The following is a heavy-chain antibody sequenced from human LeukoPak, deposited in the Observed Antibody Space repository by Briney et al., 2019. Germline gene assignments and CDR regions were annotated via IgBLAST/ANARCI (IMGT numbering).Heavy chain of an antibody. V-gene: IGHV3-53*01. CDR3: ARETAAAGDY. D-gene: IGHD6-13*01. Sequence: GGSLRLSCAASGFTVSSNYMSWVRQAPGKGLEWVSVIYSGGSTYYADSVKDRFTISRDNSKNTLYPQMNSLRAEDTAVYYCARETAAAGDYWGQGTLVTVSS. CDR2: IYSGGST. CDR1: GFTVSSNY. J-gene: IGHJ4*02.